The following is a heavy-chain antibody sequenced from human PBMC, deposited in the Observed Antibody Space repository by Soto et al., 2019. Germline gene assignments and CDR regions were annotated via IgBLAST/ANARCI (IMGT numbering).Heavy chain of an antibody. J-gene: IGHJ4*02. D-gene: IGHD6-19*01. V-gene: IGHV3-23*01. CDR2: ISGSGGST. CDR1: GFTFSSYA. Sequence: GGSLRLSCAASGFTFSSYAMSWVRQAPGKGLEWVSAISGSGGSTYYADSVKGRFTISRDNSKNTLYLQMNSLRAEDTAVCYCEKFIGGWHHSPSLDYWGQGTPVTVSS. CDR3: EKFIGGWHHSPSLDY.